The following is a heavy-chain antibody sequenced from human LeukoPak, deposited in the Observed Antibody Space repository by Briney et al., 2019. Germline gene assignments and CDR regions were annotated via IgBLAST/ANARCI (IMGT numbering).Heavy chain of an antibody. D-gene: IGHD2-15*01. CDR3: ARDWVYCSGGSCYSLAAFDI. CDR2: IYYRGST. Sequence: SETLSLTCTVSGGSISSYYWSWIRQPPGKGLEWIGYIYYRGSTNYNPSLKSRVTISVDTSKNQFSLKLSSVTAADTAVYYCARDWVYCSGGSCYSLAAFDIWGQGTMVTVPS. V-gene: IGHV4-59*01. CDR1: GGSISSYY. J-gene: IGHJ3*02.